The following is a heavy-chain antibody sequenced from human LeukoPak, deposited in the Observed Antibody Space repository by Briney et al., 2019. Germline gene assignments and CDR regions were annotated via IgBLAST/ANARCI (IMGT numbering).Heavy chain of an antibody. D-gene: IGHD6-19*01. J-gene: IGHJ4*02. CDR1: GGSFSGYY. Sequence: SETLSLTCAVYGGSFSGYYWSWIRQPPGKGLEWIGEINHSGSTNYNPSLKSRVTISVDTCKNQFSLKLSSVTAADTAVYYCARGRYYSSGWYYWGQGTLVTVSS. V-gene: IGHV4-34*01. CDR2: INHSGST. CDR3: ARGRYYSSGWYY.